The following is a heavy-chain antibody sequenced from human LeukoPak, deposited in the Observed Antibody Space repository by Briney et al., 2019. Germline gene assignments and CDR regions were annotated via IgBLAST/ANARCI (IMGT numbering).Heavy chain of an antibody. CDR3: ARPYYYDSRIDP. V-gene: IGHV4-30-4*08. Sequence: SQTLSLTCTVSGGSISSGDYYWSWLRQPPGQDLEWIGYTYYSGSTYYNPSLKSRATISVDTSKNQFALKLTSVTAADTAVYYCARPYYYDSRIDPWGQGTLVTVSS. D-gene: IGHD3-22*01. CDR1: GGSISSGDYY. J-gene: IGHJ5*02. CDR2: TYYSGST.